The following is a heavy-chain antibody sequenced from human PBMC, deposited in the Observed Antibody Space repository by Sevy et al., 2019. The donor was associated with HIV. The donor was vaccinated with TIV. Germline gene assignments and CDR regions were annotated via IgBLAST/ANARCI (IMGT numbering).Heavy chain of an antibody. D-gene: IGHD2-15*01. V-gene: IGHV1-24*01. CDR2: LDPGNGEI. Sequence: ASVKVSCKVFGYSLRKLSMHSVRQAPGKGLEWMGSLDPGNGEITYAQTLQGRVTMTEDTSTDTAYMELSSLTSEDTATYYCATVGLGYYSGSSYYQGDWFDPWGQGTLVTVSS. CDR3: ATVGLGYYSGSSYYQGDWFDP. CDR1: GYSLRKLS. J-gene: IGHJ5*02.